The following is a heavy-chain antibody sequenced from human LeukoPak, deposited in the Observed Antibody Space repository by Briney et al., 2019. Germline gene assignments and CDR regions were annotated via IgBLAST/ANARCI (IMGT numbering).Heavy chain of an antibody. CDR1: AYSITNGYY. D-gene: IGHD3-9*01. CDR2: IYYSGST. Sequence: SETLSLTCTVSAYSITNGYYWGWIRQASGKGLEWIGSIYYSGSTYYNPSLKSRVTISVDTSKNQFSLKLSSVTAADTAVYYCARGPFDWWTEVYYFDYWGQGTLVTVSS. CDR3: ARGPFDWWTEVYYFDY. V-gene: IGHV4-38-2*02. J-gene: IGHJ4*02.